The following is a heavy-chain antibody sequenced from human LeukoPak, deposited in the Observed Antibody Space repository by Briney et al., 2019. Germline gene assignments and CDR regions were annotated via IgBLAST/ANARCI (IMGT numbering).Heavy chain of an antibody. D-gene: IGHD3-22*01. J-gene: IGHJ4*02. CDR3: ANADYYDSSGYYWGGFDY. CDR1: VFTFSSYA. Sequence: GGSLRLSCAASVFTFSSYAMGWVRQAPGKGLEWVSAISGSGGSTYYADPAKGRSTIPRDNPKNTLYLQMNSLRAEEPAVYYCANADYYDSSGYYWGGFDYWAQGTLVTVSS. V-gene: IGHV3-23*01. CDR2: ISGSGGST.